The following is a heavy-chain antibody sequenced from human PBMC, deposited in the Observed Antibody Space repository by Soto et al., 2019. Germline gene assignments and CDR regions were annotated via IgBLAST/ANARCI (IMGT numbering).Heavy chain of an antibody. CDR1: GCSISSGGYY. J-gene: IGHJ4*02. Sequence: QVQLQESGPGLVKPSQTLSLTCTVSGCSISSGGYYWSWIRQHPGKGLEGIAYMYYSGRTYYNPYLKDQITIYEDTSKNQFSLKLSFVPAADTNVYYCARVPGVWGQGTLVTVSS. CDR3: ARVPGV. V-gene: IGHV4-31*01. D-gene: IGHD3-10*01. CDR2: MYYSGRT.